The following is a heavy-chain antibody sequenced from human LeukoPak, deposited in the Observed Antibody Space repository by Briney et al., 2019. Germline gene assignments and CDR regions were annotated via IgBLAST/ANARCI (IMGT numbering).Heavy chain of an antibody. Sequence: SQTLSLTCTVSGGSISSGDYYWSWIRQPPGKGLEWIAYMYYSGSTYYNPSLKSRVTMSADTSENQLSLKLSSVTAADTAVYYCARPYYYDSRIDPWGQGILVTVSS. J-gene: IGHJ5*02. D-gene: IGHD3-22*01. CDR2: MYYSGST. CDR3: ARPYYYDSRIDP. CDR1: GGSISSGDYY. V-gene: IGHV4-30-4*01.